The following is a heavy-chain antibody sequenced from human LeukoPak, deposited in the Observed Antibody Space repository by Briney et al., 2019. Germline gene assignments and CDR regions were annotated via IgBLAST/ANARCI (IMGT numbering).Heavy chain of an antibody. Sequence: SETLSLTCAVSGGSFSGKYWTWIRQPPGKGLEWIGEITYSGSIYYNPSLKSRVTISVDTSKNQFSLKLNSVTAADTAVYYCARLSGYHFDYWGQGALVTVSS. CDR3: ARLSGYHFDY. D-gene: IGHD5-12*01. CDR2: ITYSGSI. CDR1: GGSFSGKY. J-gene: IGHJ4*02. V-gene: IGHV4-34*01.